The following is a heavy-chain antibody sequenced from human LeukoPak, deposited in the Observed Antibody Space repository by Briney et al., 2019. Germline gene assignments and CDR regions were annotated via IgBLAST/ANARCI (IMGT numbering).Heavy chain of an antibody. J-gene: IGHJ4*02. V-gene: IGHV3-23*01. CDR3: AKDMPAGYASGSFDY. D-gene: IGHD2-15*01. CDR1: GFIFTDFA. Sequence: GGSLRLSCAASGFIFTDFAMSWVRQAPGRGLEWVSGIGGSGATTDYAESVRGRFTVSRDNSRNIVYLQMNSLRAEDTATYYCAKDMPAGYASGSFDYWGQGTLVTVSS. CDR2: IGGSGATT.